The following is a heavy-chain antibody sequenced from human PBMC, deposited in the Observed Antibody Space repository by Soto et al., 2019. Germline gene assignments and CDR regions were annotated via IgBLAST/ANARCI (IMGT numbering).Heavy chain of an antibody. CDR1: GGSVSSGSYY. CDR2: IYYSGST. Sequence: SETLSLTCTVSGGSVSSGSYYWSWIRQPPGKGLEWIGYIYYSGSTSYSPSFQGHVTISADKSISTAYLQWSSLKASDTAMYYCARRGSGWSNWFDPWGQGTLVTVSS. J-gene: IGHJ5*02. CDR3: ARRGSGWSNWFDP. D-gene: IGHD6-19*01. V-gene: IGHV4-61*01.